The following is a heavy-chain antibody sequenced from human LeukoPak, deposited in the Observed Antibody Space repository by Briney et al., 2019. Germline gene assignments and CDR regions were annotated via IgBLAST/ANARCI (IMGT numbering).Heavy chain of an antibody. V-gene: IGHV1-2*02. Sequence: GASVKVSCKASGYTFTGYSIHWVRQAPGQGLEWMGWINPNSGDTNYEQKFQGRVTMTRDTSISTAYMELSRLRSDDTAVYYCARDWRYSSSYGFDPWGQGTLVTVSS. D-gene: IGHD6-13*01. CDR1: GYTFTGYS. CDR3: ARDWRYSSSYGFDP. J-gene: IGHJ5*02. CDR2: INPNSGDT.